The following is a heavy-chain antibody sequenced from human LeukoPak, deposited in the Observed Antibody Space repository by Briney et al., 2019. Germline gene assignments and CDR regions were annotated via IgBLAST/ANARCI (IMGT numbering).Heavy chain of an antibody. V-gene: IGHV4-4*08. Sequence: ASETLSLTCTVSGGSIFSYYFNWIRQPPGKGLEWIGYIYSNGITNYNPSLRSRGTISTATSKNQFSLRLRSVTAADTAIYYCARRAYYDTSGYYPASGYFDLWGRGTLVTVSS. J-gene: IGHJ2*01. CDR1: GGSIFSYY. CDR3: ARRAYYDTSGYYPASGYFDL. CDR2: IYSNGIT. D-gene: IGHD3-22*01.